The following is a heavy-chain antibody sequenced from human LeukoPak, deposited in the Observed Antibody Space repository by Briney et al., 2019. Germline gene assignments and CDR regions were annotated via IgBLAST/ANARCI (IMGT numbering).Heavy chain of an antibody. J-gene: IGHJ4*02. Sequence: GSSVKVSCKASGGTFSSYAISWVRQAPGQGLEWMGWISAYNGNTNYAQKLQGRVTMTTDTSTSTAYMELRSLRSDDTAVYYCARGGSYYVSDYWGQGTLVTVSS. CDR2: ISAYNGNT. V-gene: IGHV1-18*01. D-gene: IGHD1-26*01. CDR1: GGTFSSYA. CDR3: ARGGSYYVSDY.